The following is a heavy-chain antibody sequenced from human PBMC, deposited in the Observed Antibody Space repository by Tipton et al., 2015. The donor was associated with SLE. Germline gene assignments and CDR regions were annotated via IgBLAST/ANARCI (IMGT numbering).Heavy chain of an antibody. CDR1: GLTLSAYW. CDR2: INPDGREE. J-gene: IGHJ3*02. CDR3: ARGHLGIGAFDI. Sequence: SLRLSCVGSGLTLSAYWQTWVRLAPGKGLEWVANINPDGREEYYEDSVKGRFTISRDNAKNTLYLQMNSLRAEDTAVYYCARGHLGIGAFDIWGQGTMVTVSS. V-gene: IGHV3-7*01. D-gene: IGHD7-27*01.